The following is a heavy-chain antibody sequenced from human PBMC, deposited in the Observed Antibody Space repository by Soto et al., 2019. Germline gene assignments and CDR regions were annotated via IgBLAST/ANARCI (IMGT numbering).Heavy chain of an antibody. CDR1: GDSIIGIYH. CDR2: IYHTGTT. J-gene: IGHJ4*02. D-gene: IGHD2-21*02. Sequence: PSETLSLTCAVSGDSIIGIYHWAWIRQSPGRGLEWIASIYHTGTTYYTPSLESRVTISVDTSKNHFSLELSSVTAADTAMYYCARQRLLRLKPDFDIWGQGTLVTVSS. V-gene: IGHV4-38-2*01. CDR3: ARQRLLRLKPDFDI.